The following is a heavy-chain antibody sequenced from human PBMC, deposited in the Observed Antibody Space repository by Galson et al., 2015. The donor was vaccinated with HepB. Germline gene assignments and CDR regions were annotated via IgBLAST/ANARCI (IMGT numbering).Heavy chain of an antibody. CDR2: INPGGST. CDR1: DESFSDYY. D-gene: IGHD2-15*01. Sequence: SETLSLTCTISDESFSDYYWGWIRQPPGKGLEWIGEINPGGSTNSNPSLKSRVTILGGTSKNQFSLKLKSVTAADTAIYFCVRGDRRWYRPYRCYFDLWGQGTLVTVSS. CDR3: VRGDRRWYRPYRCYFDL. J-gene: IGHJ4*02. V-gene: IGHV4-34*01.